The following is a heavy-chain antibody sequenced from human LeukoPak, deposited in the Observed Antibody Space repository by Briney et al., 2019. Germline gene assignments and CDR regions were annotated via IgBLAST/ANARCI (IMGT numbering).Heavy chain of an antibody. CDR3: AREAVISGWSGDMDV. D-gene: IGHD6-19*01. J-gene: IGHJ6*02. Sequence: GGSLRLSCTASASTFTTYGFHWVRQAPGKGLEWVALIWADGSNQFSADSVKGRVNMARDNAKSTVYLQMDSLRVDDTAVYFCAREAVISGWSGDMDVWGQGTTVTVSS. V-gene: IGHV3-33*01. CDR2: IWADGSNQ. CDR1: ASTFTTYG.